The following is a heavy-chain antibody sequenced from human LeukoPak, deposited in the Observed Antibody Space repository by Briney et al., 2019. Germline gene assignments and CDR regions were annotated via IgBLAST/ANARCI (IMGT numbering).Heavy chain of an antibody. D-gene: IGHD5-12*01. CDR1: GGSISSGDYY. V-gene: IGHV4-30-4*01. CDR2: IYYSGST. CDR3: ARWVGSGSYGPSYYYYGMDV. Sequence: SETLSLTCTVSGGSISSGDYYWSWIRQPPGKGLEWIGYIYYSGSTYYNPSLKSRVTISVDTSKNQFSLKLSSVTAADTAVYYRARWVGSGSYGPSYYYYGMDVWGKGTTVTVSS. J-gene: IGHJ6*04.